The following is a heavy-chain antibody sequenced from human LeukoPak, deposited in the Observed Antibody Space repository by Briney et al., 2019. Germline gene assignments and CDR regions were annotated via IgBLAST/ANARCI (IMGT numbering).Heavy chain of an antibody. D-gene: IGHD3-9*01. CDR3: ATTFDYSYYFDY. V-gene: IGHV1-2*06. Sequence: ASVKVSCKASGYTFTGYYMHWVRQAPGQGLEWMGRINPNSGGTNYAQKFQGRATMTRDTSISTAYMELSRLRSDDTAVYYCATTFDYSYYFDYWGQGTLVTVSS. CDR1: GYTFTGYY. CDR2: INPNSGGT. J-gene: IGHJ4*02.